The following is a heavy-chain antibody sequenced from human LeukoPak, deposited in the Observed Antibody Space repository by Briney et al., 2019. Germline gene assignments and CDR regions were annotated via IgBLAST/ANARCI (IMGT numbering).Heavy chain of an antibody. D-gene: IGHD5-24*01. V-gene: IGHV5-51*01. Sequence: GASLDISCKAFGSRFTDYWIGGVRQLPGRGPGWIGIIHARVSETVYTPSFRGQVTISADKSINTASLQCSSLTASDTAIYYCARHLVSGADGYTHPHYFDYGSQGTGVTVSS. CDR1: GSRFTDYW. CDR3: ARHLVSGADGYTHPHYFDY. CDR2: IHARVSET. J-gene: IGHJ4*02.